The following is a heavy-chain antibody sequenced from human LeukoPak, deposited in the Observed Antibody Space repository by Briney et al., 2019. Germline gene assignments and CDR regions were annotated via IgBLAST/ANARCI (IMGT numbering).Heavy chain of an antibody. J-gene: IGHJ4*02. V-gene: IGHV3-33*01. CDR2: IWSDGSNA. D-gene: IGHD1-26*01. CDR1: GFTFSSYS. CDR3: ARDLLGDYYFDN. Sequence: GGSLRLSCVGSGFTFSSYSMHWVRQAPGKGLEWVAVIWSDGSNAYYAESVKGRLTVSRDNAKNSLYLQMNSLKAEDTGVYYCARDLLGDYYFDNWGQGTLVTVSS.